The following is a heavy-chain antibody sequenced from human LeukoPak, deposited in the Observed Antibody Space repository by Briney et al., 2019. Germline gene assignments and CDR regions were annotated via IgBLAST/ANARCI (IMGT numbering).Heavy chain of an antibody. Sequence: SETLSLTCTVSGGSISNQCWTWIRQPAGKGLEWIGRIYTSGSTNYNPSLKSRVTISVDTSKNQFSLKLSSVTAADTAVYYCARGEIYGWNAGFDPWGQGTLVTVSS. CDR3: ARGEIYGWNAGFDP. V-gene: IGHV4-4*07. CDR2: IYTSGST. CDR1: GGSISNQC. D-gene: IGHD1-1*01. J-gene: IGHJ5*02.